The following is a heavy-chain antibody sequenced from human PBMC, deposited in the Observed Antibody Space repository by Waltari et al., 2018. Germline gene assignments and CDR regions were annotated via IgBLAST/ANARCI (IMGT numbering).Heavy chain of an antibody. CDR2: IYTSGST. V-gene: IGHV4-61*02. D-gene: IGHD6-19*01. J-gene: IGHJ4*02. CDR3: ARETAVAVIGIDY. CDR1: GGSISSGSYY. Sequence: QVQLQESGPGLVKPSQTLSLTCTVSGGSISSGSYYWSWIRQPAGKGLEWIGRIYTSGSTNHYPSLKSRVTISVDTSKNQFSLKLSSVTAADTAVYYCARETAVAVIGIDYWGQGTLVTVSP.